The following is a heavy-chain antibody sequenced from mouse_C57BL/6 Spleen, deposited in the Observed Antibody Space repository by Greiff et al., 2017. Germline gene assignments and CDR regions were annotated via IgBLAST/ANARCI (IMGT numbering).Heavy chain of an antibody. CDR2: IDPENGDT. V-gene: IGHV14-4*01. D-gene: IGHD2-4*01. J-gene: IGHJ1*03. CDR3: TTGYDYDERYFDV. Sequence: EVQLQESGAELVRPGASVKLSCTASGFNIKDDYMHWVKQRPEQGLEWIGWIDPENGDTEYASKFQGKATITADTSSNTAYLQLSSLTSEDTAVYYCTTGYDYDERYFDVWGTGTTVTVSS. CDR1: GFNIKDDY.